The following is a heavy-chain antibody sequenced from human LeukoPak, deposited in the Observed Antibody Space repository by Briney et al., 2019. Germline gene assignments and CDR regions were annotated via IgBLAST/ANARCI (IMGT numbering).Heavy chain of an antibody. CDR2: IIPILGIA. V-gene: IGHV1-69*04. J-gene: IGHJ4*02. Sequence: SVKVSCKASGGTFSSYAISWVRQAPGQGPEWMGRIIPILGIANYAQKFQGRVTITADKSTSTAYMELSSLRSEDTAVYYCARTRSARHFDYWGQGTLVTVSS. CDR1: GGTFSSYA. CDR3: ARTRSARHFDY.